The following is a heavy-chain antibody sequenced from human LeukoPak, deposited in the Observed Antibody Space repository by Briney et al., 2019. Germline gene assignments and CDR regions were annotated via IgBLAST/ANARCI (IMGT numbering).Heavy chain of an antibody. CDR3: AKDRDFGDPYYYYGMDV. D-gene: IGHD4-17*01. CDR1: GFTFSNYD. Sequence: PGGSLRLSCAASGFTFSNYDMNWVRQAPGKGLEWVSGIRVNGGSTYYADSVKGRFTISRDNSKNTLYLQMNSLTAEDTAVYYCAKDRDFGDPYYYYGMDVWGQGTTVTVSS. J-gene: IGHJ6*02. V-gene: IGHV3-23*01. CDR2: IRVNGGST.